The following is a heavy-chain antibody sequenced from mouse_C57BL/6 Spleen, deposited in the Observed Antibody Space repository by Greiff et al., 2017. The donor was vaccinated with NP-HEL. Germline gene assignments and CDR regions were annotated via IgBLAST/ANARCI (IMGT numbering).Heavy chain of an antibody. CDR2: IHPNSGST. CDR3: ARGGFYEWFAY. D-gene: IGHD2-12*01. CDR1: GYTFSSYW. V-gene: IGHV1-64*01. J-gene: IGHJ3*01. Sequence: QVQLQQPGAELVKPGASVKLSCKASGYTFSSYWMHWVKQRPGQGLEWIGMIHPNSGSTNYNEKFKSKATLTVDKSSSTAYMQLSSLTSADSAVYYCARGGFYEWFAYWGQGTLVTVSA.